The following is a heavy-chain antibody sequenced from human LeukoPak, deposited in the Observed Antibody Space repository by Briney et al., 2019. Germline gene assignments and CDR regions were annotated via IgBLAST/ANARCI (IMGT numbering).Heavy chain of an antibody. J-gene: IGHJ5*02. CDR1: GGPISSGGYY. D-gene: IGHD5-12*01. V-gene: IGHV4-31*03. Sequence: PSQTLSLTCTVSGGPISSGGYYWSWIRQHPGKGLEWIGYIYYSGSTYYNPSLKSRVTISVDTSKNQFSLKLSSVTAADTAVYYCARVGQGVATIEWFDPWGQGTLVTVSS. CDR2: IYYSGST. CDR3: ARVGQGVATIEWFDP.